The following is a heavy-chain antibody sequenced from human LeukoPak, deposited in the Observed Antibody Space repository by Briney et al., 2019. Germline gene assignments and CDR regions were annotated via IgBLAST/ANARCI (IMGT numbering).Heavy chain of an antibody. J-gene: IGHJ4*02. V-gene: IGHV3-23*01. CDR3: AKGGGSYYGENY. D-gene: IGHD1-26*01. Sequence: GGSLRLSCAASGFTFSSYGMSWVRQAPGKGLEWVSAISGSGGSTYYADSVKGRFTISRDNSKNTLCLQMNSLRAEDTAVYYCAKGGGSYYGENYWGQGTLVTVSS. CDR2: ISGSGGST. CDR1: GFTFSSYG.